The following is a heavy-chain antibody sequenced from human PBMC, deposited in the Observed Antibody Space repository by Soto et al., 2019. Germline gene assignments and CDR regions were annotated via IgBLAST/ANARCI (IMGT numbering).Heavy chain of an antibody. CDR2: ISGSGGST. CDR3: EKHIGGGSGWYSGS. J-gene: IGHJ5*02. CDR1: GFTFSSYA. Sequence: PGGSLRLSCAASGFTFSSYAMSWVRQAPGKGLEWVSAISGSGGSTYYADSVKGRFTISRDNSKNTLYLQVNSLRAEDTAVYYCEKHIGGGSGWYSGSWGQGTPGHRLL. V-gene: IGHV3-23*01. D-gene: IGHD6-19*01.